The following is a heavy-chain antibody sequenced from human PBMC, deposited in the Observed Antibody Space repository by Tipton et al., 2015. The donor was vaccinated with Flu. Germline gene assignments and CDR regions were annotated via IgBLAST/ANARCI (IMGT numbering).Heavy chain of an antibody. Sequence: TLSLTCTVSGGSISSYYWSWIRHPPGKGLEWIGYIYYSGSTNYNPTLKSRVTISVDTSKNQFSLKLSSVTAADTAVYYCARTRFLEDYYYYGMDVWGQGTTVTVSS. J-gene: IGHJ6*02. CDR2: IYYSGST. V-gene: IGHV4-59*01. CDR3: ARTRFLEDYYYYGMDV. CDR1: GGSISSYY. D-gene: IGHD3-3*01.